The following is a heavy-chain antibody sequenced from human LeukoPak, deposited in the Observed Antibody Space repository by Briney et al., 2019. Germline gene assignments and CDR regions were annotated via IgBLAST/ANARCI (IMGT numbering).Heavy chain of an antibody. CDR3: ARADGYNPIYYYYGMDV. J-gene: IGHJ6*02. D-gene: IGHD5-24*01. Sequence: GGSLRLSCAASGFSFSDYYMSWIRQAPGKGLEWVSYISSSGGNIYYADSVKGRFTISRDNAKNSLYLQMNSPRAEDTAVYYCARADGYNPIYYYYGMDVWGQGTTVTVSS. CDR1: GFSFSDYY. V-gene: IGHV3-11*01. CDR2: ISSSGGNI.